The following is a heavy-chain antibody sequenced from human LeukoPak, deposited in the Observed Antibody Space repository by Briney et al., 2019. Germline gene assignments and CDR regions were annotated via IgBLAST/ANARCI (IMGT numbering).Heavy chain of an antibody. CDR1: GYTFTGYY. CDR2: INPNSGGT. D-gene: IGHD3-16*01. V-gene: IGHV1-2*02. Sequence: ASVKVSCKASGYTFTGYYMHWVRQAPGQGLEWTGWINPNSGGTNYAQKFQGRVTMTRDTSISTAYMELSRLRSDDTAVYYCAREGLISHYYYGMDVWGQGTTVTVSS. J-gene: IGHJ6*02. CDR3: AREGLISHYYYGMDV.